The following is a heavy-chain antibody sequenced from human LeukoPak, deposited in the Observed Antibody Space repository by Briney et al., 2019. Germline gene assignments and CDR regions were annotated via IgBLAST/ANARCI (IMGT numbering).Heavy chain of an antibody. D-gene: IGHD1-26*01. CDR2: ISYDGSNK. J-gene: IGHJ4*02. CDR1: GFTFSSYG. V-gene: IGHV3-30*18. Sequence: GGSLRLSCAASGFTFSSYGMHWVRQAPGKGLEWVAVISYDGSNKYYADSVKGRFTISRDNSKNTLYLQMNSLRAEDTAVYYCAKEWGLLRFPDYWGQGTLVTVSS. CDR3: AKEWGLLRFPDY.